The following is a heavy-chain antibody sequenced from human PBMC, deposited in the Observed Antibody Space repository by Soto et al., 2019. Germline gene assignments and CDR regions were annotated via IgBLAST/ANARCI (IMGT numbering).Heavy chain of an antibody. Sequence: QVKLEESGPGLVKPSGTLSLRYAVSGGSITSSNWWNWVRQTPEKGLEWIGQIIPSGSTNYNPSLATRVTMSVDTSKNQFSMMLTSVTAADTALYFCARSDYGDSNSQYFDYWGQGTLVTVSS. D-gene: IGHD4-17*01. J-gene: IGHJ4*02. CDR2: IIPSGST. CDR3: ARSDYGDSNSQYFDY. V-gene: IGHV4-4*02. CDR1: GGSITSSNW.